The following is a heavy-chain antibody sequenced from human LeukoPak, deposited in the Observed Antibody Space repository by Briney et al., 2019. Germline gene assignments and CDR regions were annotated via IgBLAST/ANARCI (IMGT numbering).Heavy chain of an antibody. D-gene: IGHD3-10*01. CDR2: VYNSGST. V-gene: IGHV4-61*02. CDR3: ARQTFGALYFDP. J-gene: IGHJ5*02. CDR1: SGSISRGSYY. Sequence: SQTLSLTCIVSSGSISRGSYYWNWIRQPAGKGLEWMGRVYNSGSTNYNPSLKSRVTISTDMSKNQFSLKLSSVTAADTAVYYCARQTFGALYFDPWGQGTLVTVSS.